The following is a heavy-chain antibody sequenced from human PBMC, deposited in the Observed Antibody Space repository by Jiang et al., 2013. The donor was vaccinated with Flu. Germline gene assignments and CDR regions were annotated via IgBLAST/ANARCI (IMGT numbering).Heavy chain of an antibody. CDR2: IYPGDSDT. D-gene: IGHD3-22*01. V-gene: IGHV5-51*01. CDR1: GYSFTSYW. Sequence: GAEVKKPGESLKISCKGSGYSFTSYWIGWVRQMPGKGLEWMGIIYPGDSDTRYSPSFQGQVTISADKSISTAYLQWSSLKASDTAMYYCARSTTYYYDSSGYYYWGQGTLVTVSS. CDR3: ARSTTYYYDSSGYYY. J-gene: IGHJ4*02.